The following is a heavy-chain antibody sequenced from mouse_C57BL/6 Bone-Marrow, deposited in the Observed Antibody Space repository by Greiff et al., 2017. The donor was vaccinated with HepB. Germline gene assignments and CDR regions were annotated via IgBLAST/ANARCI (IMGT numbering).Heavy chain of an antibody. CDR3: ARSPYDYAWFAY. Sequence: QVQLQQPGTELVKPGASVKLSCKASGYTFTSYWMHWVKQRPGQGLEWIGNINPSNGGTNYNEKFKSKATLTVDKSSSTAYMQLSSLTSEDSAVYDCARSPYDYAWFAYWGQGTLVTVSA. V-gene: IGHV1-53*01. J-gene: IGHJ3*01. CDR1: GYTFTSYW. D-gene: IGHD2-4*01. CDR2: INPSNGGT.